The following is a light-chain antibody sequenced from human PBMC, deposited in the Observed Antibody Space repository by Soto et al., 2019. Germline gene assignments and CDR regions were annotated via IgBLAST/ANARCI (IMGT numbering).Light chain of an antibody. CDR2: GAS. CDR1: QSVTSNY. J-gene: IGKJ4*01. Sequence: EIVLTQSPGTLSLSPGERATLSCRASQSVTSNYLAWYQQKPGQAPRLVISGASSRATAIPDRFSGSGSGTDFTLTISRLEPEDFAVYYCQQYVSSPLTFGGGTKVDIK. CDR3: QQYVSSPLT. V-gene: IGKV3-20*01.